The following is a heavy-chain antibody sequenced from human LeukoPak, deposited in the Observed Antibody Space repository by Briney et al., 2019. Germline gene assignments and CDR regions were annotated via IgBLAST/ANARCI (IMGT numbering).Heavy chain of an antibody. J-gene: IGHJ4*02. CDR2: IRYDGSNK. V-gene: IGHV3-30*02. D-gene: IGHD2-15*01. CDR3: AKGLVVVAATPLQFDY. CDR1: GFTFSSYG. Sequence: PGGSLRLSCAASGFTFSSYGMHWVRQAPGKGLEWVAFIRYDGSNKYYADSVKGRCTVSRDNSKNTLYLQMNSLRAEDTAVYYCAKGLVVVAATPLQFDYWGQGTLVTVSS.